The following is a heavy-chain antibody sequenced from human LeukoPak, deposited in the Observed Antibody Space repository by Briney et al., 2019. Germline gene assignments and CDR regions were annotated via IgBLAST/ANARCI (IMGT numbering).Heavy chain of an antibody. V-gene: IGHV4-39*02. CDR1: GGPISSSFYN. D-gene: IGHD2-15*01. CDR2: MSYSGNN. CDR3: ARDRSPFYYYFMVV. J-gene: IGHJ6*03. Sequence: ETLSLTCTASGGPISSSFYNWAWLRQSPGKGREGIGSMSYSGNNYYNPSLKSRVSMSVYASNRHFSLRLRSVTAADTAIYYCARDRSPFYYYFMVVWGKGTTVSVSS.